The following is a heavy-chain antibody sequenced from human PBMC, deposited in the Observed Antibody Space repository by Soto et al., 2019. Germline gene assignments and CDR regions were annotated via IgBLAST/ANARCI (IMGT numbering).Heavy chain of an antibody. Sequence: PGGSLRLSCAASGFTVSTYHMSWVRQTPGKGLEWVSVIYSAGSADFADSVKVRFTISRDNSKNTLYLQMSSLRAEDTAVYYCARVQSSSYHYFDYWGQGTVVTVSS. CDR2: IYSAGSA. J-gene: IGHJ4*02. CDR1: GFTVSTYH. V-gene: IGHV3-66*01. D-gene: IGHD6-13*01. CDR3: ARVQSSSYHYFDY.